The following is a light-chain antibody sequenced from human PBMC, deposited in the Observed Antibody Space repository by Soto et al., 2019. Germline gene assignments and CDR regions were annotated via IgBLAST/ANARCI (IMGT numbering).Light chain of an antibody. CDR1: QSISTL. J-gene: IGKJ1*01. CDR2: AAS. Sequence: DIHMTQSPSSLSASVGDRVIITCRASQSISTLLNWYQQKPGTAPKLLIYAASTLQSGVPSRFSGSGSGTDFTLTINSLQPEDFATYYCQQSYSTPPWTFGQGTKVEI. CDR3: QQSYSTPPWT. V-gene: IGKV1-39*01.